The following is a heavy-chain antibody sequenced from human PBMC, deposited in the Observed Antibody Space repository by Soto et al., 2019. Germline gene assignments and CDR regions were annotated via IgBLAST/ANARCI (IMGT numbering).Heavy chain of an antibody. Sequence: GSLRLSCAASGFTFSDYYMSWIRQAPGKGLEWVSYISSSSSYTNYADSVKGRFTISRDNAKNSLYLQMNSLRAEDTAVYYCARMYDSWSDSYYFDYWGQGTLVTVSS. CDR1: GFTFSDYY. D-gene: IGHD3-3*01. CDR3: ARMYDSWSDSYYFDY. CDR2: ISSSSSYT. J-gene: IGHJ4*02. V-gene: IGHV3-11*06.